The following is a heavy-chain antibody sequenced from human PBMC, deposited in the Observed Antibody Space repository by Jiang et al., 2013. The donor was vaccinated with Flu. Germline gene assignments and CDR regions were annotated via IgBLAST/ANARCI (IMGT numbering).Heavy chain of an antibody. V-gene: IGHV3-23*01. J-gene: IGHJ3*02. CDR3: AKAVGIAVAGTGDDAFDI. Sequence: VQLLESGGGLVQPGGSLRLSCAASGFTFSSYAMSWVRQAPGKGLEWVSAISGSGGSTYYADSVKGRFTISRDNSKNTLYLQMNSLRAEDTAVYYCAKAVGIAVAGTGDDAFDIWGQGTMVTVSS. D-gene: IGHD6-19*01. CDR1: GFTFSSYA. CDR2: ISGSGGST.